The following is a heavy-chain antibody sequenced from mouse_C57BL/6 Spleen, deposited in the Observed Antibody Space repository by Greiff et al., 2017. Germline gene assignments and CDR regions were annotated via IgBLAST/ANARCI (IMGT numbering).Heavy chain of an antibody. J-gene: IGHJ1*03. CDR2: INPNNGGT. CDR3: ARMGLTGDWYFDV. V-gene: IGHV1-26*01. Sequence: EVKLQQSGPELVKPGASVKISCKASGYTFTDYYMNWVKQSHGKSLEWIGDINPNNGGTSYNQKFKGKATLTVDKSSSTAYMELRSLTSEDSAVYYCARMGLTGDWYFDVWGTGTTVTVSS. CDR1: GYTFTDYY. D-gene: IGHD4-1*01.